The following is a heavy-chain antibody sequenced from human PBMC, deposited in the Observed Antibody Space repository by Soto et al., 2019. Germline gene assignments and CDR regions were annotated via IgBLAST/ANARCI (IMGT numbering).Heavy chain of an antibody. CDR1: GYSFAGYW. D-gene: IGHD3-22*01. J-gene: IGHJ4*02. V-gene: IGHV5-10-1*01. CDR3: ARQIYDSDTGPNFQYYFDS. Sequence: LKISCKGSGYSFAGYWITWVRQKPGKGLEWMGRIDPSDSQTYYSPSFRGHVTISVTKSISTVFLQWSSLRASDTAMYYCARQIYDSDTGPNFQYYFDSWGQGTQVTV. CDR2: IDPSDSQT.